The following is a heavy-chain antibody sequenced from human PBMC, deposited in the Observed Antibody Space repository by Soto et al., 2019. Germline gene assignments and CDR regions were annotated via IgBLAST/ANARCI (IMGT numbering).Heavy chain of an antibody. CDR3: ARLRASTWYMGGYLDY. D-gene: IGHD6-13*01. CDR1: VFTFIDYY. CDR2: IVSSSSYT. J-gene: IGHJ4*02. Sequence: PGWSLRLACASSVFTFIDYYMRWIRQAPGKGLEWVSYIVSSSSYTNYADSVKGRFTISRDNAKNSLYLEMNSLRAEDTAVYYCARLRASTWYMGGYLDYWGQGTLVTVSS. V-gene: IGHV3-11*06.